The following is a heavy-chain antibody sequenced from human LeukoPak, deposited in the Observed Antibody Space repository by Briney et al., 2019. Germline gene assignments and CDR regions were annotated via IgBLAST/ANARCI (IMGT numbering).Heavy chain of an antibody. D-gene: IGHD3-22*01. CDR3: ARDRFDDSSGYYYHYYYYMDV. CDR2: ISGSGGST. J-gene: IGHJ6*03. V-gene: IGHV3-23*01. CDR1: GFTFTNYW. Sequence: PGGSLRLSCAASGFTFTNYWMSWVRQAPGKGLEWVSAISGSGGSTYYADSVKGRFTISRDNSKNTLYLQMNSLRAEDTAVYYCARDRFDDSSGYYYHYYYYMDVWGKGTTVTVSS.